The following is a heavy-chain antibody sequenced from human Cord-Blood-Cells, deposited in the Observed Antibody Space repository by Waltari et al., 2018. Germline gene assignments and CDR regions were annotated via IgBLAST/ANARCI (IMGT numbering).Heavy chain of an antibody. CDR3: ARASSWYGGVDY. D-gene: IGHD6-13*01. CDR2: ISYDGSNK. Sequence: QVQLVGSGGGVVQPGRSLGLSCAASGFTFRRYAMPCVRQAPGKGLEWVAVISYDGSNKYYADSVKGRFTISRDNSKNTLYLQMNSLRAEDTAVYYCARASSWYGGVDYWGQGTLVTVSS. V-gene: IGHV3-30-3*01. J-gene: IGHJ4*02. CDR1: GFTFRRYA.